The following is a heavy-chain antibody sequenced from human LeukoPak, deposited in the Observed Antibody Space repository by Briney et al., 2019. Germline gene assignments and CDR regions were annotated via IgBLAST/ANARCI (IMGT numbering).Heavy chain of an antibody. Sequence: ASVKVSCKASGYTFTSYGINWVRQAPGQRLEWMGWINAGNGNTKYSQKFQGRVTITRDTSASTAYMELSSLRSEDTAVYYCARDYYGSGSYYNPVDYWGQGTLVIVSS. D-gene: IGHD3-10*01. CDR2: INAGNGNT. CDR3: ARDYYGSGSYYNPVDY. V-gene: IGHV1-3*01. J-gene: IGHJ4*02. CDR1: GYTFTSYG.